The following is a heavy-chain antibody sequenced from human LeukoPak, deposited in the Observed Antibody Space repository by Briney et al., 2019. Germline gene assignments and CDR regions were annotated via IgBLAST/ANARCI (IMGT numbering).Heavy chain of an antibody. CDR3: ARAPWYYDSSGYRVEYYFDY. CDR1: GGTFSSYA. D-gene: IGHD3-22*01. V-gene: IGHV1-69*04. CDR2: IIPILGIA. J-gene: IGHJ4*02. Sequence: SVEVSCKASGGTFSSYAISWVRQAPGQGLEWMGRIIPILGIANYAQKFQGRVTITADKSTSTAYMELSSLRSEDTAVYYCARAPWYYDSSGYRVEYYFDYWGQGTLVTVSS.